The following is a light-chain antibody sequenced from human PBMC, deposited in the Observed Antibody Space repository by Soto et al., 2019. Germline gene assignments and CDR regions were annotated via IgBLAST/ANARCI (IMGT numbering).Light chain of an antibody. CDR2: DAS. V-gene: IGKV3-11*01. CDR3: PQRSDWPLT. Sequence: EIVLTQSPVTLSLSPGERATLSGRASQSISSSYLAWYQQKPGQAPRLLIYDASNRATGIPARFSGSGSGTDFTLTISSLEPEDFAVYYCPQRSDWPLTFGGGTKVDIK. J-gene: IGKJ4*01. CDR1: QSISSSY.